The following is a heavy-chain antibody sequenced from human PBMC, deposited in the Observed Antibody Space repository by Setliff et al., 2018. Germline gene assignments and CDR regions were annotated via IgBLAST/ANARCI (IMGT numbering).Heavy chain of an antibody. Sequence: SETLSLTCTGSGGSISSYYGSWIRQPAGKGLEWIGHIYIGGSANYNPSLKSRVTMSIDTSKNQFSLKLNSVTAADMAVYYCAREQWLDPPGYYYMDVWAKGTTFTVSS. V-gene: IGHV4-4*07. J-gene: IGHJ6*03. CDR3: AREQWLDPPGYYYMDV. D-gene: IGHD6-19*01. CDR2: IYIGGSA. CDR1: GGSISSYY.